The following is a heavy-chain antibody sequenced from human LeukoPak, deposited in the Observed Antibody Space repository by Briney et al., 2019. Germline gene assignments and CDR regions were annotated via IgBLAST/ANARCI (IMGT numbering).Heavy chain of an antibody. Sequence: GASVKVSCKASGYTFTGYYMHWVRQAPGQGLEWMGRINPNSGGTNYAQKFQGRVTMTRDTSISTAYMELSRLRSDDTAAYYCARDGGAGWSAFDYWGQGTLVTVSS. CDR2: INPNSGGT. J-gene: IGHJ4*02. CDR1: GYTFTGYY. D-gene: IGHD6-19*01. CDR3: ARDGGAGWSAFDY. V-gene: IGHV1-2*06.